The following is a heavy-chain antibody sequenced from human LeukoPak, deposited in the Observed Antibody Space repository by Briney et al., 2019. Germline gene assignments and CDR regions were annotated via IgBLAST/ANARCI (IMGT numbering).Heavy chain of an antibody. CDR2: ISGSGGST. V-gene: IGHV3-23*01. D-gene: IGHD6-19*01. Sequence: GGSLRLSCAASGFTFSSYAMSWVRQAPGTGLEWVSAISGSGGSTYYADSVKGRFTISRDNSKNTLFLQMNSLRAEDTAVYYCAKDHSSGWYYYFDYWGRGTLVTVSS. CDR3: AKDHSSGWYYYFDY. J-gene: IGHJ4*02. CDR1: GFTFSSYA.